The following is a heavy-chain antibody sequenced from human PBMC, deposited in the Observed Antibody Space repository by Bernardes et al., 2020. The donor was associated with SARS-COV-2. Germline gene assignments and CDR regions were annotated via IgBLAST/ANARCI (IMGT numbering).Heavy chain of an antibody. J-gene: IGHJ5*02. V-gene: IGHV3-21*01. CDR2: ITYTDYVT. CDR1: GFTFRDAG. Sequence: GGSLRLPCASSGFTFRDAGMTWVRQAPGKGLEWVSTITYTDYVTYGDSVKGRFTISRDNAKKSLYLQMNSLRADDTALYYCARDGPAWSRDLWGQGTLVTVSS. D-gene: IGHD2-8*02. CDR3: ARDGPAWSRDL.